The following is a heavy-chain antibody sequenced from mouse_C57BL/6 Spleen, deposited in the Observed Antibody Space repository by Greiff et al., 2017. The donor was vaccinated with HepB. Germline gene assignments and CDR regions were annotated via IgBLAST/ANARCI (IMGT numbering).Heavy chain of an antibody. V-gene: IGHV1-61*01. J-gene: IGHJ3*01. CDR1: GYTFTSYW. Sequence: VQLQQSGAELVRPGSSVKLSCKASGYTFTSYWMDWVKQRPGQGLEWIGNIYPSDSETHYNQKFKDKATLTVDKSSSTAYMQLSSLTSEDSAVYYCARGDYGNYLAWFAYWGQGTLVTVSA. CDR2: IYPSDSET. CDR3: ARGDYGNYLAWFAY. D-gene: IGHD2-1*01.